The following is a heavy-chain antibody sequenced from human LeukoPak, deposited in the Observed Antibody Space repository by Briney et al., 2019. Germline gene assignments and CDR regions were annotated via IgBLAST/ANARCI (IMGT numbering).Heavy chain of an antibody. Sequence: SETLSLTCTVSGDSISRYYWSWIRQPAGKGLEWIGRIYNGGIITYNPSLKSRVTMSIDTSNNQFSLRLRFVTAADTAVYYCARGRGRYPYYYYYMDVWGKGTTVTVSS. CDR1: GDSISRYY. J-gene: IGHJ6*03. CDR2: IYNGGII. D-gene: IGHD3-16*02. CDR3: ARGRGRYPYYYYYMDV. V-gene: IGHV4-4*07.